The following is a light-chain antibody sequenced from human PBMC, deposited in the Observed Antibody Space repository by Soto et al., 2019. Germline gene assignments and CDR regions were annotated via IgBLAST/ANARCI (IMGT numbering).Light chain of an antibody. CDR2: GAS. CDR1: QSVSGN. Sequence: EVVMTQSPATLSVSPGERVTLSCRASQSVSGNLAWYQQKPGQAPRLLIHGASTRATDIPARFSGSGSGTEFTLTITSLQSEDFAVYYCQEYNTWPWTFGQGTKVEFK. V-gene: IGKV3-15*01. J-gene: IGKJ1*01. CDR3: QEYNTWPWT.